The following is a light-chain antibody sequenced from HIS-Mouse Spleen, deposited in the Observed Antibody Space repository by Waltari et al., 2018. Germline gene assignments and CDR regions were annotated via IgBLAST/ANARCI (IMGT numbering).Light chain of an antibody. CDR2: DVS. CDR1: SSDVGGYNY. CDR3: CSYAGSYTFEVV. Sequence: QSALTQPRSVSGSPGQSVTISCTGTSSDVGGYNYVSWYQQHPGKAPKLMIYDVSKRPSGFADRFSGSKSGNTASLTISGLQAEDEADYYCCSYAGSYTFEVVFGGGTKLTVL. V-gene: IGLV2-11*01. J-gene: IGLJ2*01.